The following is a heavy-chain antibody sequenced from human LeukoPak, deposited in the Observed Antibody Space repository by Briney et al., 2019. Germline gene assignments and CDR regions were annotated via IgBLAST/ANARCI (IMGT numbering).Heavy chain of an antibody. J-gene: IGHJ4*02. CDR1: GGSISSGGYS. D-gene: IGHD3-10*01. Sequence: KTSETLSLTCAVSGGSISSGGYSWSWIRQPPGKGLEWIGYIYYSGSTYYNPSLKSRVTISVDTSKNQFSLKLSSVTAADTAVYYCARSEINDYNRYWGQGITVIVSS. CDR2: IYYSGST. V-gene: IGHV4-30-4*07. CDR3: ARSEINDYNRY.